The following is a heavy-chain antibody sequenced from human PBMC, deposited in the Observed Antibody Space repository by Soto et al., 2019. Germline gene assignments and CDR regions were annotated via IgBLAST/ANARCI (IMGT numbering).Heavy chain of an antibody. J-gene: IGHJ4*02. CDR2: IRSKAYGGTT. V-gene: IGHV3-49*03. D-gene: IGHD1-26*01. Sequence: GGSLRLSCTASGFTFGYYATSWFRQSPGKGLEWVGFIRSKAYGGTTEYAASVKGRFTISRDDSKSIAYLQMNSLKTEDTAVYYCTTGGSYPYYFDYWGQGTLVTVSS. CDR1: GFTFGYYA. CDR3: TTGGSYPYYFDY.